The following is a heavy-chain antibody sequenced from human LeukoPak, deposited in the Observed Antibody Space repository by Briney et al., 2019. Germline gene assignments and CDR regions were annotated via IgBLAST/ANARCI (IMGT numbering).Heavy chain of an antibody. D-gene: IGHD2-15*01. J-gene: IGHJ5*02. CDR3: ARASIVASRIAGNWFDP. CDR2: INYSGST. Sequence: SETLSLTCAVYGGSISGYYWSWIRQPPGKGLEWIGEINYSGSTNYNPSLKSRVTISVDTSKNQFSLKLSSVTAADTAVYYCARASIVASRIAGNWFDPWGQGTLVTVSS. V-gene: IGHV4-34*01. CDR1: GGSISGYY.